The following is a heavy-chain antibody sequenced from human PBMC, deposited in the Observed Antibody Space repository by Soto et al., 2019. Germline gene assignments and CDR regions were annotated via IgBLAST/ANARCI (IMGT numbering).Heavy chain of an antibody. D-gene: IGHD3-3*01. J-gene: IGHJ6*02. CDR2: ISGSGGSI. CDR1: GFTFSSYA. V-gene: IGHV3-23*01. Sequence: EVQLWESGGGLVQPGGSLRLSCAASGFTFSSYAMTWVRQAPGKGLEWVSGISGSGGSIYYADSVKGRFTISRDNSKSTLYLQTNSLRVEDTAVYYCAKSVEWLFQYYYGMDVWGQGTTVTVSS. CDR3: AKSVEWLFQYYYGMDV.